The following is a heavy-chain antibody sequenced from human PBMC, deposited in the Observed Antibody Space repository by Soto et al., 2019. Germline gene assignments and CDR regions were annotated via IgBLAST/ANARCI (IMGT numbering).Heavy chain of an antibody. CDR1: GFTFSSYA. Sequence: GGSLRLSCAASGFTFSSYAMSWVRQAPGKGLEWVSAISGSGSSTYYADSVKGRFTISRDNSKNTLYLQMNSLRAEGTAVYYCAKERSGCSCGSCYPDAFDIWGQGTMVTVSS. CDR2: ISGSGSST. V-gene: IGHV3-23*01. CDR3: AKERSGCSCGSCYPDAFDI. J-gene: IGHJ3*02. D-gene: IGHD2-15*01.